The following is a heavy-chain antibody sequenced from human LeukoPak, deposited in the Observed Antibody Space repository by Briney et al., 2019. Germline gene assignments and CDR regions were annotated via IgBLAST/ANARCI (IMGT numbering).Heavy chain of an antibody. CDR3: ARDSNDSSGYYYFGAFDI. Sequence: SETLSPTCTVSGGSISSYYWSWIRQPPGKGLEWIGYIYYSGSTNYNPSLKSRVTISVDTSKNQFSLKLSSVTAADTAVYYCARDSNDSSGYYYFGAFDIWGQGTMVTVSS. CDR1: GGSISSYY. J-gene: IGHJ3*02. D-gene: IGHD3-22*01. CDR2: IYYSGST. V-gene: IGHV4-59*01.